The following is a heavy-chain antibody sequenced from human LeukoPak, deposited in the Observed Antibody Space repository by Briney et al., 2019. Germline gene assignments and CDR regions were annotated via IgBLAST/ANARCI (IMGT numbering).Heavy chain of an antibody. CDR1: TYTFTNYG. Sequence: GASVKVSCKTSTYTFTNYGINWVRQAPGQGLEWMGWIGAQSGNTNYAQKFQGRLTMTTDTSTNTAYMELRSLTPGDTAMYYCAREGVRGVITQSTYYYYYGMDVWGQGTTVTVSS. CDR3: AREGVRGVITQSTYYYYYGMDV. CDR2: IGAQSGNT. J-gene: IGHJ6*02. D-gene: IGHD3-10*01. V-gene: IGHV1-18*01.